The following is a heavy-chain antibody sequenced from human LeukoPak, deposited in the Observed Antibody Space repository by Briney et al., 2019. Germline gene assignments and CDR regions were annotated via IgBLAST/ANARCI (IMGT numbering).Heavy chain of an antibody. D-gene: IGHD3-9*01. Sequence: GGSLRLSCAASGFTFSDYYMSWIRQAPGKGLEWVSYISCGGSYTNYADSMKGRFTISRDNAKTSLYLQVNSLRAEDTAVYYCASLYYDILTGYRFDYWGQGTLVSVSS. CDR3: ASLYYDILTGYRFDY. CDR2: ISCGGSYT. CDR1: GFTFSDYY. J-gene: IGHJ4*02. V-gene: IGHV3-11*03.